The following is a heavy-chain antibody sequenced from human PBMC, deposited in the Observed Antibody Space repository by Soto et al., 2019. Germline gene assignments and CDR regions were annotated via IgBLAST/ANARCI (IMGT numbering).Heavy chain of an antibody. Sequence: GESLKISCKGSGYSFTSYWIGWVRQMHGKGLEWMGIIYPGDSDTRYSPSFQGQVTISADKSISTAYLQWSSLKASDTAMYYCARQGYYYGSGSSYYYYYYMDVWGKGTTVTVSS. V-gene: IGHV5-51*01. CDR2: IYPGDSDT. J-gene: IGHJ6*03. D-gene: IGHD3-10*01. CDR1: GYSFTSYW. CDR3: ARQGYYYGSGSSYYYYYYMDV.